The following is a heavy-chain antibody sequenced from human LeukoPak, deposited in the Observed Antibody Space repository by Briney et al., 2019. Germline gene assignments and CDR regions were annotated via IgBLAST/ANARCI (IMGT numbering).Heavy chain of an antibody. V-gene: IGHV4-39*01. CDR3: ARHEYSGSYYGLSWFDP. Sequence: SETLSLTCTVSGGSISSSGYYWGWIRQPPGKGLEWIASIYYSGSTYYNPSLKSRVTISVDTSKSQLSLKLSSLTAADTAVYYCARHEYSGSYYGLSWFDPWGQGTLVTVSS. CDR1: GGSISSSGYY. CDR2: IYYSGST. J-gene: IGHJ5*02. D-gene: IGHD1-26*01.